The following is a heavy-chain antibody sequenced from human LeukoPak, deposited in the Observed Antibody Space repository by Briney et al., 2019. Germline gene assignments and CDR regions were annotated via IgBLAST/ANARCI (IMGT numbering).Heavy chain of an antibody. J-gene: IGHJ4*02. Sequence: SVKVSCKASGGTFSSYAISWVRQAPGQGLEWMGGIIPIFGTANYAQKFQGRVTITTDESTGTAYMELSSLRSEDTAVYYCARDQSGSYSGIDYWGQGTLVTVSP. V-gene: IGHV1-69*05. CDR2: IIPIFGTA. CDR1: GGTFSSYA. D-gene: IGHD1-26*01. CDR3: ARDQSGSYSGIDY.